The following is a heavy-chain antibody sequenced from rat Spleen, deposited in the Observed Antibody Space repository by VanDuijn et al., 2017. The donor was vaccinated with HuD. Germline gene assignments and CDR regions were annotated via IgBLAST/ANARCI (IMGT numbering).Heavy chain of an antibody. CDR2: ISNGETT. CDR1: GFSVTSYT. CDR3: ARSGYDGSYYYVDYVMDA. V-gene: IGHV2-6*01. D-gene: IGHD1-12*02. Sequence: QVQLKESGPGPVRPSQTLSLTCTVSGFSVTSYTESWVRQPPGKGLEWIATISNGETTYYNSTLKSRLRISRDTPKNQVHVKMNSLQTEDKAMYFCARSGYDGSYYYVDYVMDAWGQGASVTVSS. J-gene: IGHJ4*01.